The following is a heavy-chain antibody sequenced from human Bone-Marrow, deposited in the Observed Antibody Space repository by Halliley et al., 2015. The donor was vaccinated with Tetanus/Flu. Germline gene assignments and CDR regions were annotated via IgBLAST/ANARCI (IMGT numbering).Heavy chain of an antibody. Sequence: TLSLTCDVSGGSISRSNWWSWVRQTPGKGLEWIGEISLSGSPSYNPSLECRVTMSVDRSENQFSLILTSVTAADTAVYYCAGPKSGVFSLDVWGQGTTVPVS. CDR3: AGPKSGVFSLDV. CDR2: ISLSGSP. J-gene: IGHJ6*02. CDR1: GGSISRSNW. D-gene: IGHD2-8*01. V-gene: IGHV4-4*02.